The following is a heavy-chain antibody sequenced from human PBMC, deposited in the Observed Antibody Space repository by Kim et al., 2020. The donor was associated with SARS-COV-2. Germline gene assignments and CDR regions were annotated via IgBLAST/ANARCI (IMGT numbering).Heavy chain of an antibody. Sequence: YNPSLKSRVTISVDTSKNQFSLKLSSVTAADTAVYYCARELDYDSSGTDYWGQGTLVTVSS. D-gene: IGHD3-22*01. J-gene: IGHJ4*02. CDR3: ARELDYDSSGTDY. V-gene: IGHV4-39*07.